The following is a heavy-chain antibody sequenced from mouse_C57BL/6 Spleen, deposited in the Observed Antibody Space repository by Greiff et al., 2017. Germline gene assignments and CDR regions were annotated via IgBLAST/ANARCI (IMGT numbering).Heavy chain of an antibody. D-gene: IGHD1-1*01. J-gene: IGHJ2*01. CDR1: GYTFTSYW. Sequence: VQLQQPGAELVRPGSSVKLSCKASGYTFTSYWMHWVKQRPIQGLEWIGNIDPSDSETHYNQKFKDKATLTVDKSSSTAYMQLSSLTSEDSAVYYCARGISYYYGSSYCYYFDYWGQGTTLTVSS. CDR2: IDPSDSET. CDR3: ARGISYYYGSSYCYYFDY. V-gene: IGHV1-52*01.